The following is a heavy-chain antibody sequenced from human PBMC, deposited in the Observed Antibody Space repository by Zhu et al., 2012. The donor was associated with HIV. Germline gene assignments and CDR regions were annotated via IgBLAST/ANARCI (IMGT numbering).Heavy chain of an antibody. J-gene: IGHJ4*02. CDR2: IYYSGST. V-gene: IGHV4-39*07. D-gene: IGHD6-13*01. Sequence: QVQLQESGPGLVKPSETLSLTCTVSGGSISSSSYYWGWIRQPPGKGLEWIGSIYYSGSTYYNPSLKSRVTISVDTSKNQFSLKLSSVTAADTAVYYCARLFPRVAAAGDFDYWGQGTLVTVSS. CDR3: ARLFPRVAAAGDFDY. CDR1: GGSISSSSYY.